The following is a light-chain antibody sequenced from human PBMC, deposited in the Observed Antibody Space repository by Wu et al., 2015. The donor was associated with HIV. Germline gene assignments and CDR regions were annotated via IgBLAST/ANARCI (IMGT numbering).Light chain of an antibody. Sequence: QSPSSVSASVGDKITITCRASQDVSSALAWYQQKPGKAPKLLIYDASNLETGVPSRFSGSGSGTDFTFTISSLQPEDIATYCCQRFDNLPPITFGQGTRLEIK. V-gene: IGKV1-33*01. CDR1: QDVSSA. CDR2: DAS. CDR3: QRFDNLPPIT. J-gene: IGKJ5*01.